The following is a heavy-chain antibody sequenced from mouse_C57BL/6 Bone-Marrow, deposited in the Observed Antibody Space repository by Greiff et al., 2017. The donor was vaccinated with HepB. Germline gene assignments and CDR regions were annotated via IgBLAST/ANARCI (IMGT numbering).Heavy chain of an antibody. CDR2: IDPSDSYT. Sequence: QVQLQHPGAELVMPGASVKLSCKASGYTFTSYWMHWVKQRPGQGLEWIGEIDPSDSYTNYNQKFKGKSTLTVDKSSSTAYMQLSSLTSEDSAVYYCARNWEAWFAYWGQGTLVTVSA. CDR3: ARNWEAWFAY. CDR1: GYTFTSYW. V-gene: IGHV1-69*01. D-gene: IGHD4-1*01. J-gene: IGHJ3*01.